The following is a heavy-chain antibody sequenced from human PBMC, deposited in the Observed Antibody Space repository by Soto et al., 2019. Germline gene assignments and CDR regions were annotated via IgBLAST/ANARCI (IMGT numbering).Heavy chain of an antibody. CDR3: AHSAYGSGSYLPYYYYGMDV. CDR2: IYWDDDK. Sequence: QITLKESGPTLVKPTQTLTLTCTFSGFSLSTSGVDVGWIRQPPGKALEWHALIYWDDDKRYSPSLKSRLTITKDTSKNQVVLTMTNMDPVDTATYYCAHSAYGSGSYLPYYYYGMDVWGQGTTVTVSS. D-gene: IGHD3-10*01. J-gene: IGHJ6*02. CDR1: GFSLSTSGVD. V-gene: IGHV2-5*02.